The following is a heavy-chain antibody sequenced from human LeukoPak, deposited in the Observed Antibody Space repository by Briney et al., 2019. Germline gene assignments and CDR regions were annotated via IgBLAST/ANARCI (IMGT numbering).Heavy chain of an antibody. J-gene: IGHJ3*02. Sequence: PSETLSLTCTVSGGSISGHYWTWIRQPPGKGLVWIGSIFYSGSTNYNPSLKSRVTISVDTSKNQFSLKLSSVTAADTAVYYCARAPQWGDASDIWGQGTMVTVSS. CDR3: ARAPQWGDASDI. D-gene: IGHD1-26*01. CDR1: GGSISGHY. V-gene: IGHV4-59*11. CDR2: IFYSGST.